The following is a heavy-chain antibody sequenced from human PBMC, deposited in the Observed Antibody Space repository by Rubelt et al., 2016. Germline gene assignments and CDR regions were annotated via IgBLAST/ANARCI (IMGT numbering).Heavy chain of an antibody. J-gene: IGHJ4*02. D-gene: IGHD3-10*01. CDR1: GYTFTGYY. CDR3: ARAAYGSGSYPDY. Sequence: QVQLVQSGAEVKKPGASVKVSCTASGYTFTGYYMHWVRQAPGQGLEWMGWINPNSGGTNYAQKFQGWVTMTRDTSISTAYMELSRLGSDDTAVYYCARAAYGSGSYPDYWGQGTLVTVSS. CDR2: INPNSGGT. V-gene: IGHV1-2*04.